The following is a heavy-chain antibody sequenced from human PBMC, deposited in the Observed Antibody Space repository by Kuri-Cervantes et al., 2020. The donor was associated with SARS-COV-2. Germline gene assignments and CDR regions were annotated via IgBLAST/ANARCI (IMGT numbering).Heavy chain of an antibody. J-gene: IGHJ4*02. CDR3: ARVSHRGSGYQNPPDY. V-gene: IGHV3-33*08. Sequence: GESLKISCAASGFTFSSYGMHWVRQAPGKGLEWVTVIWHDGSNKYYADSVKGRFTISRDNSKNTLYLQMNSLRAEDTAVYYCARVSHRGSGYQNPPDYWGQGTLVTVSS. CDR2: IWHDGSNK. CDR1: GFTFSSYG. D-gene: IGHD3-3*01.